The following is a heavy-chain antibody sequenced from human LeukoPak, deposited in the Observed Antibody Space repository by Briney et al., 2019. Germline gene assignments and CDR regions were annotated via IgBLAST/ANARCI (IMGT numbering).Heavy chain of an antibody. V-gene: IGHV3-23*01. J-gene: IGHJ4*02. CDR2: ISGSGGST. CDR3: ANGGVVGSLHFEY. D-gene: IGHD2-8*02. Sequence: GGSLRLSCAASGFSFSTYAMSWVRQAPGKGLEWVSGISGSGGSTYYADPVKGRFTISRDNSKNTLYLQMNSLRAEDTAVYHCANGGVVGSLHFEYWGQGTLVTVSS. CDR1: GFSFSTYA.